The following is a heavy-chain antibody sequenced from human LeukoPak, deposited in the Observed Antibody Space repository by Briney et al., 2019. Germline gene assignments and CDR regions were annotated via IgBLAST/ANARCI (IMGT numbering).Heavy chain of an antibody. V-gene: IGHV1-46*01. J-gene: IGHJ6*03. CDR1: GYTFTSYY. D-gene: IGHD3-10*01. Sequence: ASVKVSCKASGYTFTSYYMHWVRQAPGQGLEWMGIINPSGGNTNYAQKFQGRVTMTRDTSTNTVYMELSSLRSEDTAVYYCARGPSITMVRGGQWYYYMDVWGKGTTVTISS. CDR3: ARGPSITMVRGGQWYYYMDV. CDR2: INPSGGNT.